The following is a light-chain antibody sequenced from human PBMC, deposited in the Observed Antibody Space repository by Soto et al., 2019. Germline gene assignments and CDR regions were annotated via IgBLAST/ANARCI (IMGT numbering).Light chain of an antibody. J-gene: IGKJ5*01. CDR3: QQYDNRIT. CDR2: DAS. Sequence: DIQMTQSPSSLSASVGDRVTITCQASQDISNYLNWYQQKPGKAPKLLIYDASNLETGVPSRFSGSGCGTDFTFTISSLQPEDIATYYCQQYDNRITFGQGTRLEIK. CDR1: QDISNY. V-gene: IGKV1-33*01.